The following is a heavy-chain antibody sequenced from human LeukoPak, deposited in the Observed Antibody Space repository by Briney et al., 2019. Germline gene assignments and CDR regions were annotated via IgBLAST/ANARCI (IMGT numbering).Heavy chain of an antibody. CDR1: GYSISSGYY. CDR3: ASKRVTFDSSGYYNY. V-gene: IGHV4-38-2*01. CDR2: IYYRGST. D-gene: IGHD3-22*01. Sequence: SETLSLTRAVSGYSISSGYYWGWIRQPPGKGLEWIGSIYYRGSTYNNPSLKSRVTISVDASKNQFSLKLNSMTAADTAVYYCASKRVTFDSSGYYNYWGQGTLVTVSS. J-gene: IGHJ4*02.